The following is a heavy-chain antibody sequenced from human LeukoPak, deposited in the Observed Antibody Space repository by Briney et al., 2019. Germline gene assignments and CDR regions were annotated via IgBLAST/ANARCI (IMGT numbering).Heavy chain of an antibody. CDR2: IYYSGTT. V-gene: IGHV4-39*01. CDR3: ARRASGSYSY. J-gene: IGHJ4*02. Sequence: EWIGSIYYSGTTYYNPSLKSRVAISVDTSKNQFSLRLSSVTTTDTAVYYCARRASGSYSYWGQGTLVIVSS. D-gene: IGHD1-26*01.